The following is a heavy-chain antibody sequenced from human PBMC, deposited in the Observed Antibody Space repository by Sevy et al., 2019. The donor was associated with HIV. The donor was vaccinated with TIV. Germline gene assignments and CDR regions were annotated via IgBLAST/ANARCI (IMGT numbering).Heavy chain of an antibody. Sequence: GGSLRLSCAASGFTFSFYAMHWVRQAPGKGLEWVAVVSYDGSNTYYADSVKGRFTISRDNSRNTLYLQMNSLRAEDTAVYYCAGDSKEHHSGEDYDYYGMDVWGQGTTVTVSS. V-gene: IGHV3-30-3*01. J-gene: IGHJ6*02. CDR1: GFTFSFYA. D-gene: IGHD3-10*01. CDR3: AGDSKEHHSGEDYDYYGMDV. CDR2: VSYDGSNT.